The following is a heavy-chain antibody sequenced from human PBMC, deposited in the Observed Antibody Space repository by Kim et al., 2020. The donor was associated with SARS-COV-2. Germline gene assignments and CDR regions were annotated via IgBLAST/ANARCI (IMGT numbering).Heavy chain of an antibody. CDR2: IYSSGTT. D-gene: IGHD4-17*01. V-gene: IGHV3-53*01. J-gene: IGHJ3*02. CDR3: ARLMTTWAFDI. Sequence: GGSLRLSCAASGFTVSSIYMNWVRQAPGKGLEWISVIYSSGTTYYADSVKGRFTISRDNSKNTLYLQMNSLRAEDTAVYYCARLMTTWAFDIWGQGTVVTVPS. CDR1: GFTVSSIY.